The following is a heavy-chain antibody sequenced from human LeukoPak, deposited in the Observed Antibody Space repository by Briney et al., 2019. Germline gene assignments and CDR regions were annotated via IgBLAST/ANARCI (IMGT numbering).Heavy chain of an antibody. D-gene: IGHD5-12*01. CDR3: ARHGPALGDYDFELSP. V-gene: IGHV4-30-2*01. Sequence: PSETLSLTCAVSGDSISSGDYSWSWIRQPSGKGLEWIGYIFHSGSSYYNPSLKSRVTISVDKSKNQFSLKLSSVTAADTAVYYCARHGPALGDYDFELSPWGQRTLVTVSS. CDR1: GDSISSGDYS. J-gene: IGHJ5*02. CDR2: IFHSGSS.